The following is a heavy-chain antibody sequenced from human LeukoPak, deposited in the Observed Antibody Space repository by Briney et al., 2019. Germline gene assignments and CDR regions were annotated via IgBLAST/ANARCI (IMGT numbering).Heavy chain of an antibody. CDR3: AKDYGGYGVNSHFDY. D-gene: IGHD4-17*01. V-gene: IGHV3-43D*03. CDR1: GFTFDDYA. Sequence: GGSLRLSCAASGFTFDDYAMHWVRQAPGRGLEWVSLISWDGGSTYYADSVKGRFTISRDNSKNSLYLQMNSLRAEDTALYYCAKDYGGYGVNSHFDYWGQGTLVTVSS. J-gene: IGHJ4*02. CDR2: ISWDGGST.